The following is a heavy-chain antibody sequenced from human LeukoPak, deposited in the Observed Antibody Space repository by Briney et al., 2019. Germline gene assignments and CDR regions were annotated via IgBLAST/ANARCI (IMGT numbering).Heavy chain of an antibody. CDR3: ARDYPNSSGYYYYYMDV. V-gene: IGHV4-39*07. Sequence: KPSETLSLTCTVSGGFISSSAYYWVWIRQPPGKGLEWIGSIYYSGSTNYNPSLKSRVTISVDTSKNQFSLKLSSVTAADTAVYYCARDYPNSSGYYYYYMDVWGKGTTVTVSS. J-gene: IGHJ6*03. CDR2: IYYSGST. CDR1: GGFISSSAYY. D-gene: IGHD3-22*01.